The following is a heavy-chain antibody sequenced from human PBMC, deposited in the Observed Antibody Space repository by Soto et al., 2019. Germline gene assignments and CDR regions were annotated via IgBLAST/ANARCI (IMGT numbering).Heavy chain of an antibody. Sequence: QVQLVQSGAEVKKPGSSVKVSCKASGGTFSSYAISWVRQAPGQGLEWMGGIIPIFGTANYAQKFQGRVTITADESTSTAYLELSSLRSEDTAVYYCARDHCSGGSCYSLRADWFDPWGQGTLVTVSS. V-gene: IGHV1-69*01. CDR3: ARDHCSGGSCYSLRADWFDP. D-gene: IGHD2-15*01. CDR2: IIPIFGTA. CDR1: GGTFSSYA. J-gene: IGHJ5*02.